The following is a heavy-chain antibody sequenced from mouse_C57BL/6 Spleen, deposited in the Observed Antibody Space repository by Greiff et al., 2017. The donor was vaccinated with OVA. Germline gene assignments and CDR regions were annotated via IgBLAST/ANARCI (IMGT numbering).Heavy chain of an antibody. D-gene: IGHD1-1*01. V-gene: IGHV1-53*01. CDR2: INPSNGGT. CDR1: GYTFTSYW. Sequence: VQLQQPGTELVKPGASVKLSCKASGYTFTSYWMHWVKQRPGQGLEWIGNINPSNGGTNYNEKFKSKATLTVDKSSSTAYMPLSSLTSEDSAVYYCARGGLYYGSSYVPYYFDYWGQGTTLTVSS. J-gene: IGHJ2*01. CDR3: ARGGLYYGSSYVPYYFDY.